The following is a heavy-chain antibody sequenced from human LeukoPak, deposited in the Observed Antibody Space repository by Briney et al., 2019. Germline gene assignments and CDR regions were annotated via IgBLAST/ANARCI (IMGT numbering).Heavy chain of an antibody. CDR1: GLTFSNYA. V-gene: IGHV3-23*01. CDR3: SKDPNGDYVGAFDM. D-gene: IGHD4-17*01. CDR2: ITGSGRGT. J-gene: IGHJ3*02. Sequence: GGSLRLSCTASGLTFSNYATTWVRQAPGKGLEWVSSITGSGRGTYYADSVKGRFSVSRDNSQNTVFLHTNSLRADDTALYYCSKDPNGDYVGAFDMWGPGTMVTVSS.